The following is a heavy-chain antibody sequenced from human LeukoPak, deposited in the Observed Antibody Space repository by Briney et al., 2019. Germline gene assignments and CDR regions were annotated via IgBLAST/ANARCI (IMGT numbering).Heavy chain of an antibody. V-gene: IGHV1-18*01. D-gene: IGHD3-22*01. J-gene: IGHJ4*02. CDR3: ARVRGYYDSSGPRDY. Sequence: AASVKVSCKASGYTFTSYGISWVRQAPGQGLEWMGWISAYNGNTNYAQKLQGRVTMTTDTPTSTAYMELRSLRSDDTAVYYCARVRGYYDSSGPRDYWGQGTLVTASS. CDR2: ISAYNGNT. CDR1: GYTFTSYG.